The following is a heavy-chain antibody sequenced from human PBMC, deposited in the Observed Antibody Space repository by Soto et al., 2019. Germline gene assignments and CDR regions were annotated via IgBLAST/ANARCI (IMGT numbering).Heavy chain of an antibody. CDR2: IYYSGST. CDR1: GGSISSSSYY. J-gene: IGHJ5*02. Sequence: QLQLQESGPGLVKPSETLSLTCTVSGGSISSSSYYWGWIRQPPGKGLEWIGSIYYSGSTYYNPSLKSRVTISVDTSKNQFSLKLSSVTAADTAVYYCASTITMVRGVIFGWFDPWGQGTLVTVSS. CDR3: ASTITMVRGVIFGWFDP. D-gene: IGHD3-10*01. V-gene: IGHV4-39*01.